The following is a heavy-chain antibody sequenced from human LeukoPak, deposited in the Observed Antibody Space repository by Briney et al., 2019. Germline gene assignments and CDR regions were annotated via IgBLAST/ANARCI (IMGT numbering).Heavy chain of an antibody. CDR1: GGSISSYY. J-gene: IGHJ2*01. CDR2: INHSGST. V-gene: IGHV4-34*01. Sequence: PSETLSLTCTVSGGSISSYYWSWIRQPPGKGLEWIGEINHSGSTNYNPSLKSRVTISVDTSKNQFSLKLSSVTAADTAVYYCARGDYYDSSGYYLSDKYWYSDLWGRGTLVTVSS. CDR3: ARGDYYDSSGYYLSDKYWYSDL. D-gene: IGHD3-22*01.